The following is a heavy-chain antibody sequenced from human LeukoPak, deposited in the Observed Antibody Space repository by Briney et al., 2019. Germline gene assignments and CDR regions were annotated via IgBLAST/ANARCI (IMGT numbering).Heavy chain of an antibody. CDR2: ISPNGVIT. V-gene: IGHV3-23*01. CDR3: AKDISGYDYVWGSPDY. CDR1: GFTFSSHG. Sequence: GGSLRLSCAASGFTFSSHGMNWVRQAPGKGLEWVSGISPNGVITYYADSVKGRFTISRDNSKGTVYLQMNSLRAEDTAVYYCAKDISGYDYVWGSPDYWGQGALVTVSS. D-gene: IGHD3-16*01. J-gene: IGHJ4*02.